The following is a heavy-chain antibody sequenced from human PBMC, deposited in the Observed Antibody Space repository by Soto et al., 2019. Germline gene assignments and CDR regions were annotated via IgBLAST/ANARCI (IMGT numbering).Heavy chain of an antibody. CDR2: ISYDGSNK. D-gene: IGHD1-1*01. CDR1: GFTFSNNA. J-gene: IGHJ6*02. CDR3: SRGTTTSAFYAVDV. V-gene: IGHV3-30-3*01. Sequence: QVQLVESGGGVVQPGRSLRLSCAASGFTFSNNAMDWVRQAPGKGLEWVAVISYDGSNKYIAESVKGRFTISRDNSKNTLLLQKNSRRAEDKAVDYCSRGTTTSAFYAVDVWGQGTTVTVSS.